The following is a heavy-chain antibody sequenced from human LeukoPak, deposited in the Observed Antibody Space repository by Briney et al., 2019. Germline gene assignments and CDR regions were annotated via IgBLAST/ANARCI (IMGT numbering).Heavy chain of an antibody. J-gene: IGHJ4*02. CDR3: AKDRDGGATTTAKGFDY. CDR2: ISTSGGST. CDR1: GASITSHY. Sequence: PSETLSLTCTVSGASITSHYWDWIRQPPGKGLEWVSGISTSGGSTYNADSVKGRFTISRDNSNKMLYLQMNNLRAEDTALYYCAKDRDGGATTTAKGFDYWGQGILVTVSS. D-gene: IGHD1-26*01. V-gene: IGHV3-23*01.